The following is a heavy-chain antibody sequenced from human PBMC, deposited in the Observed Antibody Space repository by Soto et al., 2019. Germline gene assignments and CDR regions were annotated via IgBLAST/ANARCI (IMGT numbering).Heavy chain of an antibody. V-gene: IGHV5-51*01. Sequence: GESLKISCDGSGYSFTIYCIGLVRQMPGKGLEWMGIIYPGDSDTRYSPSFQGQVTISADKSISTAYLQWSSLKASDTAMYYCARQAVVTPYSSEYYYYGMDVWGQGTTVTVSS. CDR3: ARQAVVTPYSSEYYYYGMDV. J-gene: IGHJ6*02. CDR2: IYPGDSDT. CDR1: GYSFTIYC. D-gene: IGHD2-21*02.